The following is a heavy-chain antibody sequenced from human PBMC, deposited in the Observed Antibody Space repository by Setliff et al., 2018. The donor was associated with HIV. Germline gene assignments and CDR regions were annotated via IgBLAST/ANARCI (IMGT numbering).Heavy chain of an antibody. V-gene: IGHV5-51*01. CDR1: GYNFRGFW. Sequence: GESLKISCQGSGYNFRGFWIAWVRQMPGKRLELMGVVYPDDSTTKYSPSFQGQVTISADKSISTTYLQWSSLKASDTAMYYCASLSGYSGDAFDVWGQGTMVTVSS. J-gene: IGHJ3*01. CDR2: VYPDDSTT. CDR3: ASLSGYSGDAFDV. D-gene: IGHD3-22*01.